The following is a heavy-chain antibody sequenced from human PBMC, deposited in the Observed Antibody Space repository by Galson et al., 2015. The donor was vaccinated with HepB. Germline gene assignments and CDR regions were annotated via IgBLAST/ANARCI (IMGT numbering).Heavy chain of an antibody. CDR2: IWYDGSNK. CDR3: AKDQMLWVPRSLFDY. J-gene: IGHJ4*02. D-gene: IGHD2-2*01. V-gene: IGHV3-33*06. Sequence: SLRLSCAASGFTFSSYGMHWVRQAPGKGLEWVAVIWYDGSNKYYADSVKGRFTISRDNSKNTLYLQMNSLRAEDTAVYYCAKDQMLWVPRSLFDYWGQGTLVTVSS. CDR1: GFTFSSYG.